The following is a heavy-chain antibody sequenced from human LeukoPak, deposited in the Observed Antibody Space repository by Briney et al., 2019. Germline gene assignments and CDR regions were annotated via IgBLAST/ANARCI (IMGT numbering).Heavy chain of an antibody. CDR3: ARAVGVAPSIAAAGHFDY. J-gene: IGHJ4*02. V-gene: IGHV1-18*01. Sequence: ASVKVSCKASGYTFTSYGISWVRQAPGQGLEWMGWISAYNGNTNYAQKLQGRVTMTTDTSTSTAYMELRSLRSDDTAVYYCARAVGVAPSIAAAGHFDYWGQGTLVTVSS. CDR1: GYTFTSYG. CDR2: ISAYNGNT. D-gene: IGHD6-13*01.